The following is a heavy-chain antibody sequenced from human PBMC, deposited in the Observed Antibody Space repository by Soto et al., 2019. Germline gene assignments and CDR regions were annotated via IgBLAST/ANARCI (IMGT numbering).Heavy chain of an antibody. CDR3: ARRHSITDRLYYFDY. Sequence: PSETLSLTCTVSGGSISSYYWSWIRQPPGKGLEWIGYIYYSGSTNYNPSLKSRVTISVDTSKNQFSLKLSSVTAADTAVYYCARRHSITDRLYYFDYWGQGTLVTVSS. V-gene: IGHV4-59*08. CDR2: IYYSGST. CDR1: GGSISSYY. D-gene: IGHD3-3*02. J-gene: IGHJ4*02.